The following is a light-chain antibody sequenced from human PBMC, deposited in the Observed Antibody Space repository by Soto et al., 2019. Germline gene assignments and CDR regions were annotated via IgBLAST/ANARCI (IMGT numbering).Light chain of an antibody. V-gene: IGKV3-11*01. J-gene: IGKJ1*01. CDR3: QQRSNWPRT. CDR2: DAS. Sequence: EIVLTQPPATLSLSPGERSTLSCRASQIVSSYLAWYQQKPGQAPRLLIYDASNRATGIPARFSGSGSGTDFTLTISSLEPEDFAVYYCQQRSNWPRTFGQGTKVDIK. CDR1: QIVSSY.